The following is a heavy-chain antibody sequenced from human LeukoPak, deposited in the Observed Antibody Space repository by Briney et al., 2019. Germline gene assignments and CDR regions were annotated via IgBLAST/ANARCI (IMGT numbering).Heavy chain of an antibody. J-gene: IGHJ5*02. Sequence: ASVKVSCKVSGYTLTELSMHCVRQAPGKGLEWMGGFDPEDGETIYAQKFQGRVTMTRDTSISTAYMELSSLRSEDTAMYYCARKNYCSGGSCYSRGWFDPWGQGTLVTVSS. CDR3: ARKNYCSGGSCYSRGWFDP. CDR1: GYTLTELS. CDR2: FDPEDGET. V-gene: IGHV1-24*01. D-gene: IGHD2-15*01.